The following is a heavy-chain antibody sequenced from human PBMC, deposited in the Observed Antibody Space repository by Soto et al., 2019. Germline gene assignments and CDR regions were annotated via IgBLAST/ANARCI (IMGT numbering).Heavy chain of an antibody. CDR3: ARFTIFGVVISPHHAFDI. CDR1: GGSISSSSYY. CDR2: IYYSGST. D-gene: IGHD3-3*01. V-gene: IGHV4-39*01. J-gene: IGHJ3*02. Sequence: SETLSLTCTVSGGSISSSSYYWGWIRQPPGKGLEWIGSIYYSGSTYYNPSLKSRVTISVDTSKNQFSLKLSSVTAADTAVYYCARFTIFGVVISPHHAFDIWGQGTMVTVSS.